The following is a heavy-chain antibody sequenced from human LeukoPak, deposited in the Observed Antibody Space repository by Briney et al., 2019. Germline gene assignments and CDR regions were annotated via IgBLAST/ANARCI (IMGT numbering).Heavy chain of an antibody. CDR2: ISGSGGST. V-gene: IGHV3-23*01. CDR1: GFTFSSYA. J-gene: IGHJ4*02. Sequence: GGSLRLSCAASGFTFSSYAMSWVRQAPGKGLEWVSAISGSGGSTYYADSVKGRFTISRDNSKNTLYLQMNSLRAEDTAVYYCARAHVRPGGSPLYYFDYWGQGTLVTVSS. D-gene: IGHD1-14*01. CDR3: ARAHVRPGGSPLYYFDY.